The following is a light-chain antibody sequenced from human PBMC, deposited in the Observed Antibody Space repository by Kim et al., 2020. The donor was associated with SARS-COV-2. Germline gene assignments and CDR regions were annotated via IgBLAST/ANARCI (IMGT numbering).Light chain of an antibody. CDR2: DAS. CDR3: QQRSNWPPIT. V-gene: IGKV3-11*01. Sequence: SPGERATLSCRARQRVSNYLALYQQKPGQAPRLLIYDASNRATGIPARFSGSGSGTDFTLTISSLEPEDFAVYYCQQRSNWPPITFGQGTRLEIK. J-gene: IGKJ5*01. CDR1: QRVSNY.